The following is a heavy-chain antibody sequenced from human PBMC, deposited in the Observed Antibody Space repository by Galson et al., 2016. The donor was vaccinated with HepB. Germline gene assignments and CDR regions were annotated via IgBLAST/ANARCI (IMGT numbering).Heavy chain of an antibody. J-gene: IGHJ4*02. CDR2: ISIRSTYI. CDR3: ARGCRGGSCIDS. CDR1: GSTFSHYS. Sequence: SLRLSCAASGSTFSHYSMNWVRQAPGKGLEWVSSISIRSTYIYSADSVRGRFTISRDNAKSSLYLQMNNLRADDTAVYYCARGCRGGSCIDSWGQGTLVTVSS. V-gene: IGHV3-21*01. D-gene: IGHD2-15*01.